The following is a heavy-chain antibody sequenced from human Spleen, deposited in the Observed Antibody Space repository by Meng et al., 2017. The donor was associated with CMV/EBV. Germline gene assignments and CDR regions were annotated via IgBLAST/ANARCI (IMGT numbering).Heavy chain of an antibody. CDR2: IYSGGGST. Sequence: LSLTCAASGFTFSSYAMSWVRQAPGKGLEWVAVIYSGGGSTYYADSVKGRFTISRDNSKNTLYLQMNSLRAEDTAVYYCARGHYDYVWGSYSYYYGMDVWGQGTTVTVSS. J-gene: IGHJ6*02. V-gene: IGHV3-23*03. CDR3: ARGHYDYVWGSYSYYYGMDV. D-gene: IGHD3-16*01. CDR1: GFTFSSYA.